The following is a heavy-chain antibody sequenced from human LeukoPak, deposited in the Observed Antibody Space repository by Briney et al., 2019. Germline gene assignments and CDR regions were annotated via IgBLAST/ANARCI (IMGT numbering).Heavy chain of an antibody. V-gene: IGHV3-21*01. CDR1: GFTFSSYS. Sequence: GGSLRLSCAASGFTFSSYSMNWVRQAPGKGLEWVSSISSSSSYIYYADSVKGRFTISRDNAKNSLYLQMNSLRAADTAVYYCARLIVQAIDYVWGSYRYMFDYWGQGTLVTVSS. D-gene: IGHD3-16*02. J-gene: IGHJ4*02. CDR2: ISSSSSYI. CDR3: ARLIVQAIDYVWGSYRYMFDY.